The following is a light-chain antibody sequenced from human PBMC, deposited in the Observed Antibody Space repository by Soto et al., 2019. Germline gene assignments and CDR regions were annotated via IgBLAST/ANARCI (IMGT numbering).Light chain of an antibody. CDR2: DAS. J-gene: IGKJ1*01. CDR3: LQYGSSGT. Sequence: EIVFTQSPGTVSLSPGERATLSCRTSQTVSSSYLAWYQQKPGQALRLLIYDASSRATGIPDRFSGSGSGTDFSLTISRLEPEDFAVYYCLQYGSSGTFGQGTKVDIK. CDR1: QTVSSSY. V-gene: IGKV3-20*01.